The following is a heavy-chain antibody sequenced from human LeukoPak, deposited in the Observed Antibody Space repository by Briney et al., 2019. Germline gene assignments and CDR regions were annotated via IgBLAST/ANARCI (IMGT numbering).Heavy chain of an antibody. CDR1: GFTFSDAW. CDR2: INNRGTT. Sequence: GSLRLSCEGSGFTFSDAWMNWIRRPLGKGLEWIGEINNRGTTNYSPSLRGRATISVDTSKNQFSLRLTSVTAADTAIYYCARVPLWWLTPFDFWGQGTLATVSS. V-gene: IGHV4-34*01. CDR3: ARVPLWWLTPFDF. J-gene: IGHJ4*02. D-gene: IGHD5-12*01.